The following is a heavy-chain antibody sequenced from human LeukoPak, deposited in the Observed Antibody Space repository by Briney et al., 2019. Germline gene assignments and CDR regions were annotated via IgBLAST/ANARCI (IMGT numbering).Heavy chain of an antibody. D-gene: IGHD5-24*01. CDR2: IIPILGIA. CDR1: GYTFTGYY. J-gene: IGHJ4*02. V-gene: IGHV1-69*04. Sequence: SVKVSCKASGYTFTGYYVHWVRQAPGQGLEWMGRIIPILGIANYAQKFQGRVTITADKSTSTAYMELSSLRSEDTAVYYCARGRDGYNSALGYWGQGTLVTVSS. CDR3: ARGRDGYNSALGY.